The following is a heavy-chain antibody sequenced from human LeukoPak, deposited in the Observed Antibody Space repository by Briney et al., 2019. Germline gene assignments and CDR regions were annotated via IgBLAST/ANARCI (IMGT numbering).Heavy chain of an antibody. CDR1: GFTFTNYL. CDR3: VREESGGYFDY. V-gene: IGHV1-46*01. Sequence: GASLKIACKSFGFTFTNYLLHWVRQAPGQGLEWVGRIAPSVDTTNYAQKFRGRVTMTRDTSTSTVYMELSSLRSDDTAIYYCVREESGGYFDYWGQGTLVTVSS. CDR2: IAPSVDTT. D-gene: IGHD2-8*02. J-gene: IGHJ4*02.